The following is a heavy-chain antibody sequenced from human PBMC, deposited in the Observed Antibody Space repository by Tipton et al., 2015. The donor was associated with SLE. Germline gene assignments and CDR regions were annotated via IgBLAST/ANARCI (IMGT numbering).Heavy chain of an antibody. V-gene: IGHV3-33*03. D-gene: IGHD3-16*01. CDR1: GFTFSSYG. CDR2: IWYDGSNK. Sequence: SGFTFSSYGMHWVRQAPGKGLEWVAVIWYDGSNKYYADSVKGRFTISRDNAKNTLYLQMNSLRAEDTAVYYCAGGAHYWGQGTLVTVSS. CDR3: AGGAHY. J-gene: IGHJ4*02.